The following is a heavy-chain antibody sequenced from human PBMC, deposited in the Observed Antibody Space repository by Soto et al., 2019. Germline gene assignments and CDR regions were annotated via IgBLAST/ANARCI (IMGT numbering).Heavy chain of an antibody. CDR1: GGSFSGYY. D-gene: IGHD2-2*02. CDR2: INHSGST. V-gene: IGHV4-34*01. CDR3: ARARPKVPAAIQWGDNWFDP. J-gene: IGHJ5*02. Sequence: SETLSLTCAVYGGSFSGYYWSWIRQPPGKGLEWIGEINHSGSTNYNPSLKSRVTISVDTSKNQFSLKLSSVTAADTAVYYCARARPKVPAAIQWGDNWFDPWGQGTLVTVSS.